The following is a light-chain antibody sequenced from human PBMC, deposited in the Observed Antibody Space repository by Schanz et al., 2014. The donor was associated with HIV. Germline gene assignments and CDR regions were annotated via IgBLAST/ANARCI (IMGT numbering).Light chain of an antibody. CDR2: KNN. CDR1: SSNIGSNP. CDR3: AAWDGGLIGFFV. Sequence: QSVLTQPPSASGTPGQTVTISCSGGSSNIGSNPVNWYQHLPGTAPKLLIYKNNQRPSGVPVRFSGSKSGTSASLAISGLQSEDEADYYCAAWDGGLIGFFVFGSGTKLTVL. J-gene: IGLJ1*01. V-gene: IGLV1-44*01.